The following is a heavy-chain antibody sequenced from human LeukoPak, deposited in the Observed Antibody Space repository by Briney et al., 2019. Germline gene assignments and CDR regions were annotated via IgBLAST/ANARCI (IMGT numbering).Heavy chain of an antibody. Sequence: ASVKVSCKASGYTFTSYGISWVRQAPGQGLEWMGWISAYNGNTNYAQKLQGRVTMTTDTSTSTAYMELRSLRSGDTAVYYCARDRIGATIPYFDYWGQGTLVTVSS. D-gene: IGHD5-12*01. CDR3: ARDRIGATIPYFDY. J-gene: IGHJ4*02. V-gene: IGHV1-18*01. CDR1: GYTFTSYG. CDR2: ISAYNGNT.